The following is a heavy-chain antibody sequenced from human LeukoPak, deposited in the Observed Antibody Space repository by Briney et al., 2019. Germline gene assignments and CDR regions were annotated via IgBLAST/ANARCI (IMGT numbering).Heavy chain of an antibody. J-gene: IGHJ4*02. CDR1: GYSFTNYW. CDR3: ARGYYYDSSGYSHIDY. D-gene: IGHD3-22*01. V-gene: IGHV5-51*01. Sequence: GESLKISCKGSGYSFTNYWIGWVRQMPGKGLEWMGIIYPGDSDTRYSPSFQGQVTISADKSISTAYLQWSSLKASDTAMYYCARGYYYDSSGYSHIDYWGQGTLVTVSS. CDR2: IYPGDSDT.